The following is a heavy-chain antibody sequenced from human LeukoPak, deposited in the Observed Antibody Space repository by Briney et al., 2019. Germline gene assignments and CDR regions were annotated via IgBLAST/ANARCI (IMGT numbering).Heavy chain of an antibody. V-gene: IGHV3-23*01. CDR1: GFTFSSYA. D-gene: IGHD3-9*01. CDR2: NSGSSGST. Sequence: GGSLRLSCAASGFTFSSYAMSWVRQAPGKGLEWVSANSGSSGSTYYADSVKGRFTISRDNSKNTLYLQMNSLRAEDTAVYYCAKRGVTGYKEGFDYWGQGTLVTVSS. J-gene: IGHJ4*02. CDR3: AKRGVTGYKEGFDY.